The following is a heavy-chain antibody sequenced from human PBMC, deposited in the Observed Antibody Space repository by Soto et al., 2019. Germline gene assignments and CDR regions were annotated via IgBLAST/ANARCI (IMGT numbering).Heavy chain of an antibody. CDR3: ARVPYL. Sequence: SETLSLTCTVPGGSVNIGTYYWSWIRQPPGKGLEWIGSISSSGSTYYKPSLKSRVAMSVDTSKNQFSLKLSSVTAADTAVYYCARVPYLWGQGTLVTVSS. D-gene: IGHD2-2*01. J-gene: IGHJ5*02. CDR1: GGSVNIGTYY. CDR2: ISSSGST. V-gene: IGHV4-39*07.